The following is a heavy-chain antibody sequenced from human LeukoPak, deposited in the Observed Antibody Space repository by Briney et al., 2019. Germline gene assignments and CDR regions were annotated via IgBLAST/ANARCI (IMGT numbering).Heavy chain of an antibody. CDR3: ARSTVAATVAFDI. CDR2: ISSSSSYI. V-gene: IGHV3-21*01. D-gene: IGHD6-19*01. J-gene: IGHJ3*02. CDR1: GFTFSSYT. Sequence: GGSLRLSCAASGFTFSSYTMNWVRQAPGKGLEWVSSISSSSSYIYYADSVKGRFTISRDNAKNSLYLQMNILGAEDTAVYYCARSTVAATVAFDIWGQGTMVTVSS.